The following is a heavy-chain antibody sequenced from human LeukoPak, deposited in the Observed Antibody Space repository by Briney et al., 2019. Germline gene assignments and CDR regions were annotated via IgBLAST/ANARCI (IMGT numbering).Heavy chain of an antibody. CDR1: GYTFTSYG. CDR3: ARDHSGSYEGYFDY. J-gene: IGHJ4*02. CDR2: ISAYNGNT. D-gene: IGHD1-26*01. Sequence: GASVKVSCKASGYTFTSYGISWVRQAPGQGLEWMGWISAYNGNTNYAQKLQGRVTMTTDTSTSTAYMELRSLRSDDTAVYYCARDHSGSYEGYFDYWGQGTLVTVSS. V-gene: IGHV1-18*01.